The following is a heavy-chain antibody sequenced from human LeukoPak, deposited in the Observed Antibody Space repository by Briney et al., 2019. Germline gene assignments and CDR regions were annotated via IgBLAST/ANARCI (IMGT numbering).Heavy chain of an antibody. CDR3: ARDRSGYSGYDFFDY. CDR1: GFTFSSYE. V-gene: IGHV3-48*03. D-gene: IGHD5-12*01. CDR2: ISSSGSTI. Sequence: GGSLRLSCAASGFTFSSYEMNWVRQAPGKGLEWVSYISSSGSTIYYADSVKGRFTISRDNAKNSLYLQMDSLRAEDTAVYYCARDRSGYSGYDFFDYWGQGALVTVSS. J-gene: IGHJ4*02.